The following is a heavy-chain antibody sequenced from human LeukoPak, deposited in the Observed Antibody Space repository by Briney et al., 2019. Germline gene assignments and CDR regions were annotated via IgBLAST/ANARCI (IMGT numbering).Heavy chain of an antibody. D-gene: IGHD3-10*01. J-gene: IGHJ4*02. CDR3: ASLFH. CDR2: INTDGSST. Sequence: GGSLRLSRAASGFTFSSYWMHWVRQVPGKGLVWVSRINTDGSSTFYADSVKGRFTISRDNAKNTLSLLMNSLRPEDTAVYYCASLFHWGQGTLVTVSS. V-gene: IGHV3-74*01. CDR1: GFTFSSYW.